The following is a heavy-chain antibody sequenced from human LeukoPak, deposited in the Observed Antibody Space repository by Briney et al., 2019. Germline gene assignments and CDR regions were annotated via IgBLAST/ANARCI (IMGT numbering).Heavy chain of an antibody. CDR3: ARAGYYYDSKRKFDP. J-gene: IGHJ5*02. CDR1: GFTFSSYE. D-gene: IGHD3-22*01. CDR2: ISSSGSTI. V-gene: IGHV3-48*03. Sequence: GGSLRLSCAASGFTFSSYEMNWVRQAPGKGLEWVSYISSSGSTIYYADSVKGRFTISRDNAKNSLYLQMNSLRAEDTAVYYCARAGYYYDSKRKFDPWGQGTLVTVSS.